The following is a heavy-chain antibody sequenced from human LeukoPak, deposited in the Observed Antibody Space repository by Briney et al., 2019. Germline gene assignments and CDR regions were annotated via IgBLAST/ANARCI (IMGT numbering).Heavy chain of an antibody. CDR3: ARVDTAMVYGY. V-gene: IGHV4-34*01. CDR2: ISHSGST. Sequence: SETLSLTCAVYGGSFSGYYWSWIRQPPGKGLEWIGEISHSGSTNYNPSLKSRVTISVDTSKNQFSLKLSSVTAADTAVYYCARVDTAMVYGYWGQGTLVTVSS. D-gene: IGHD5-18*01. J-gene: IGHJ4*02. CDR1: GGSFSGYY.